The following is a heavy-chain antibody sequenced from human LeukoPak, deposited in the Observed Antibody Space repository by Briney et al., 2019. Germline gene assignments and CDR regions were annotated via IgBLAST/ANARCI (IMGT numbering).Heavy chain of an antibody. CDR2: ISSSSSCI. Sequence: GGSLRLSCAASGFTFSSYSMNWVRQAPGKGLEWVSSISSSSSCIYYADSVKGRFTISRDNAKNSLYLQMNSLRAEDTAVYYCARSTKGRIQLWLRPFDYWGQGTLVTVSS. CDR1: GFTFSSYS. D-gene: IGHD5-18*01. V-gene: IGHV3-21*01. CDR3: ARSTKGRIQLWLRPFDY. J-gene: IGHJ4*02.